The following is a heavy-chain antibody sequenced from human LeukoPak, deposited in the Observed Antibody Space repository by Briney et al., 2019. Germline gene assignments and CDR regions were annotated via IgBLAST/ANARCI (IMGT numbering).Heavy chain of an antibody. CDR3: ARRPEFWSGYYGY. D-gene: IGHD3-3*01. CDR2: IYPGVSDT. Sequence: GESLKISCKGSGYSFTSYWIGWVRQMPGKGLEWMGIIYPGVSDTRYSPSFQGQVTISADKSISTAYLQWSSLKASDTAMYYCARRPEFWSGYYGYWGQGTLVTVSS. V-gene: IGHV5-51*01. CDR1: GYSFTSYW. J-gene: IGHJ4*02.